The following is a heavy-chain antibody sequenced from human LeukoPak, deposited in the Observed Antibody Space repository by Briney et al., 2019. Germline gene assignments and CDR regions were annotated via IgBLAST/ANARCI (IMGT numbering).Heavy chain of an antibody. Sequence: ASVKVSCKASGGTFSSYAISWVRQAPGQGLEWMGWISAYNGNTNYAQKLQGRVTMTTDTSTSTAYMELRSLRSDDTAVYYCARAVAGTVSWFDPWGQGTLVTVSS. D-gene: IGHD6-19*01. CDR3: ARAVAGTVSWFDP. J-gene: IGHJ5*02. CDR1: GGTFSSYA. CDR2: ISAYNGNT. V-gene: IGHV1-18*01.